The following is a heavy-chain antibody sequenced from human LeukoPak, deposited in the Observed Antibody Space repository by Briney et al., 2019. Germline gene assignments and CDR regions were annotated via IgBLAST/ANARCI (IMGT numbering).Heavy chain of an antibody. V-gene: IGHV1-2*02. CDR1: GYTFTGYY. Sequence: GASVKVSCKASGYTFTGYYMLWVRQAPGQGLEWMGWINPNSGGTNYAQKFQGRVTMTRDTSISTAYMELSRLRSDDTAVYYCARGHDYSLALGDYYYYYGMDVWGQGTTVTVSS. J-gene: IGHJ6*02. CDR3: ARGHDYSLALGDYYYYYGMDV. D-gene: IGHD4-11*01. CDR2: INPNSGGT.